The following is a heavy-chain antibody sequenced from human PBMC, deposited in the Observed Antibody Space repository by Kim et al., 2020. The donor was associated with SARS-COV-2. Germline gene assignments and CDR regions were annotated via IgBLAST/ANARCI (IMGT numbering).Heavy chain of an antibody. J-gene: IGHJ4*02. V-gene: IGHV3-21*01. D-gene: IGHD6-13*01. CDR3: AREKPIAAAGKDY. Sequence: GGSLRLSCAASGFTFSSYSMNWVRQAPGKGLEWVSSISSSSSYIYYADSVKGRFTISRDNAKNSLYLQMNSLRAEDTAVYYCAREKPIAAAGKDYWGQGTLVTVSS. CDR2: ISSSSSYI. CDR1: GFTFSSYS.